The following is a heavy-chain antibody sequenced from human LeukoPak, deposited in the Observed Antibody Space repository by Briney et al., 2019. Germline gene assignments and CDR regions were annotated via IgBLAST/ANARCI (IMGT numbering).Heavy chain of an antibody. D-gene: IGHD3-3*01. V-gene: IGHV4-34*01. CDR3: ARSITIIGVDP. J-gene: IGHJ5*02. CDR2: INHSGSP. Sequence: SETLSLTCAVDGGSLSGYYWSWIRQPPGKELEWIGQINHSGSPNYNPSLKSRGTISVDTSKNQFSLKLTSVTAADTAVYYCARSITIIGVDPWGQGTLVTVSS. CDR1: GGSLSGYY.